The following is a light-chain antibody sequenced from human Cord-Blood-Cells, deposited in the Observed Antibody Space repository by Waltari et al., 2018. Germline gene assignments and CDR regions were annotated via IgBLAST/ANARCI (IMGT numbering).Light chain of an antibody. CDR1: QIISSY. CDR3: QQSYSTPLT. J-gene: IGKJ3*01. V-gene: IGKV1-39*01. Sequence: DIQSTQPPSSLSASVPDTVAPTCRASQIISSYLTWYKQKPGKAPTLLIYASSSLQSRVPSRFSGSGSGTDFTLNISSLQPEDFATYCCQQSYSTPLTFGPGTKVDL. CDR2: ASS.